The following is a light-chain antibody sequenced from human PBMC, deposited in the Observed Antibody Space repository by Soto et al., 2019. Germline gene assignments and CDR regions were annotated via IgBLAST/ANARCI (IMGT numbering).Light chain of an antibody. CDR1: QSISNY. CDR3: EQAYSTPST. V-gene: IGKV1-39*01. J-gene: IGKJ2*01. CDR2: AAS. Sequence: DIQMTQSPSSLSASVGDRVTITCRTSQSISNYLNWYQQKPGKAPKLLIYAASSLQSGVPSRFSCSGSGTDFTLTISSPQPEDFATYYCEQAYSTPSTFGQGTTLEIK.